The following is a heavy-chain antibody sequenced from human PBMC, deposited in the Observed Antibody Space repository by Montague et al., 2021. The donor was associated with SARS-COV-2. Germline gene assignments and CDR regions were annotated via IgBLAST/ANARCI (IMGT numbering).Heavy chain of an antibody. J-gene: IGHJ5*02. CDR3: ARGLHTVRGVIRWFDP. D-gene: IGHD3-10*01. CDR1: GGSISSYY. V-gene: IGHV4-59*01. Sequence: SETLSLTCTVSGGSISSYYWSWIRQPPGKGLEWIGYIYYSGSTNYNPSLKSRVTISVDTSKNQFSLKLSSVTAADTAVYYCARGLHTVRGVIRWFDPWGQGTLVTVSS. CDR2: IYYSGST.